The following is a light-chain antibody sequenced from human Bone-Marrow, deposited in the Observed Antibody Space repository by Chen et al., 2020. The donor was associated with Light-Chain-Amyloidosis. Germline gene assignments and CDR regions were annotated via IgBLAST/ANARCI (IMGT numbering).Light chain of an antibody. CDR2: VSS. CDR3: QQYGTSPLT. CDR1: QTISSNY. Sequence: EIVLTQSRGTLSLSPGEGANLSCRASQTISSNYLTWYQQKFGQAPRLLIYVSSSRATGIPDRFTGSGSGTDFTLTINRLEPEDFAMYYCQQYGTSPLTFGGGTKVEIK. V-gene: IGKV3-20*01. J-gene: IGKJ4*01.